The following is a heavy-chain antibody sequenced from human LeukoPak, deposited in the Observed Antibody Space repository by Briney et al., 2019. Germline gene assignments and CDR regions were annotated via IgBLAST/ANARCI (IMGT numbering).Heavy chain of an antibody. D-gene: IGHD6-13*01. CDR3: ARDAIGYSSSWYPPPHNDY. J-gene: IGHJ4*02. V-gene: IGHV1-18*01. CDR2: ISAYNGNT. Sequence: ASVKVSCKASGYTFTSYGISWVRQAPGQGLEWMGWISAYNGNTNYAQKLQGRVTMTTDTSTSTAYMELRSLRSDDTAVYYRARDAIGYSSSWYPPPHNDYWGQGTLVTVSS. CDR1: GYTFTSYG.